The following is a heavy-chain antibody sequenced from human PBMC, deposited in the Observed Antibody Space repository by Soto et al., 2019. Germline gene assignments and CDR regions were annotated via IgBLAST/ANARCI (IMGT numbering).Heavy chain of an antibody. CDR2: IYYSGST. Sequence: QVQLQESGPGLVKPSQTLSLTCTVSGGSISSGDYYWSWIRQPPGKGLEWIGYIYYSGSTYYNPSLKSRVTISVDTSKNQFSLKLSSVTAADTAVYYCARDQGDYVWGSYRFRAFDYWGQGTLVTVSS. D-gene: IGHD3-16*02. J-gene: IGHJ4*02. V-gene: IGHV4-30-4*01. CDR1: GGSISSGDYY. CDR3: ARDQGDYVWGSYRFRAFDY.